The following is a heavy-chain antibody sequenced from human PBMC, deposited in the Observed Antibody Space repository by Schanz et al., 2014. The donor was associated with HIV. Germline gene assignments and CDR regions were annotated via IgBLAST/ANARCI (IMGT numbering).Heavy chain of an antibody. CDR3: AKAAVTDYLDY. V-gene: IGHV3-23*01. J-gene: IGHJ4*02. CDR2: ISSTGSST. Sequence: EVRLLESGGGLVQRGGSLRLSCAASGFTFSSYAMSWVRQAPGGGLEWVSAISSTGSSTYYTDSVKGRLTISRDNSKNTLYLQMNSLRTEDTAVYYCAKAAVTDYLDYWGQGTLVTVSS. CDR1: GFTFSSYA. D-gene: IGHD2-21*02.